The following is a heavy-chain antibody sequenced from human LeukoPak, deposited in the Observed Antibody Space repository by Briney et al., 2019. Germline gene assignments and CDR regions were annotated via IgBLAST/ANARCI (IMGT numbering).Heavy chain of an antibody. Sequence: GESLKICCKCSGYSFTSYWIGGVRQMPGKGLEWMGIIYPGDCDTRYSTAFQGQVAISAHKSISTAYLQWSSLKASDTAMYYCARFPAATGSLYYYYYMDVWGKGTTVTVSS. CDR1: GYSFTSYW. CDR2: IYPGDCDT. J-gene: IGHJ6*03. CDR3: ARFPAATGSLYYYYYMDV. V-gene: IGHV5-51*01. D-gene: IGHD2-2*01.